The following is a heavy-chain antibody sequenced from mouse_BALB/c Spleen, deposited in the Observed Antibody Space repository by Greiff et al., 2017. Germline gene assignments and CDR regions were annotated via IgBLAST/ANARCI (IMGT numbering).Heavy chain of an antibody. Sequence: QVQLQQPGAELVRPGASVKLSCKASGYTFTSYWINWVKQRPGQGLEWIGNIYPSDSYTNYNQKFKDKATLTVDKSSSTAYMQLSSPTSEDSAVYYCTIDYDDVPYAMDYWGQGTSVTVSS. D-gene: IGHD2-4*01. CDR1: GYTFTSYW. J-gene: IGHJ4*01. CDR3: TIDYDDVPYAMDY. V-gene: IGHV1-69*02. CDR2: IYPSDSYT.